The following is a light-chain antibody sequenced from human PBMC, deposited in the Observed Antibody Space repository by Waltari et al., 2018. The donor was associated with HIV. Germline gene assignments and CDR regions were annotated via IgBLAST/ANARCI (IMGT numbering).Light chain of an antibody. V-gene: IGLV2-14*01. J-gene: IGLJ2*01. CDR2: EVT. Sequence: QSALTQPASVSGSPGQSITISCPGANSDVGGSNSFSWYQQHPGKAPKLLLFEVTHRPSGISSRFSGSKSGNTATMTISGLQAEDEADYYCSSYTTTSTILFGGGTKVTVL. CDR3: SSYTTTSTIL. CDR1: NSDVGGSNS.